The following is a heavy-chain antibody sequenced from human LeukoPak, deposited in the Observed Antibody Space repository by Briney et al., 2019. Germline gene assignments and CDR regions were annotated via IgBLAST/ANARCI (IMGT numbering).Heavy chain of an antibody. J-gene: IGHJ4*02. CDR3: ARDAETLVSWGSADYCDY. D-gene: IGHD3-16*01. V-gene: IGHV1-2*02. CDR2: IKPNSGGT. Sequence: ASVKVSCKASVYTFTGWHMHWVRQAPGQELAWVGWIKPNSGGTDYAQKFQGRVTMTRDTSISTAYMELSRLTSDDTAVYYCARDAETLVSWGSADYCDYWGQGTLVTVSS. CDR1: VYTFTGWH.